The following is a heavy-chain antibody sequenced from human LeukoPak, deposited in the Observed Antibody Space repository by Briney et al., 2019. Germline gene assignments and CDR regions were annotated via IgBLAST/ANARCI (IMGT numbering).Heavy chain of an antibody. J-gene: IGHJ3*02. CDR1: GFTFDDYAMFTFDDYV. CDR2: INWNGGSI. Sequence: GGSLRLSCAASGFTFDDYAMFTFDDYVMHWVRQAPGKGLEWVSGINWNGGSIGYADSVKGRFTISRDNAKNSLYLQMNSLRAEDTALYYCAKDMPCSGGSCYSMAGASDIWGQGTMVTVSS. CDR3: AKDMPCSGGSCYSMAGASDI. V-gene: IGHV3-9*01. D-gene: IGHD2-15*01.